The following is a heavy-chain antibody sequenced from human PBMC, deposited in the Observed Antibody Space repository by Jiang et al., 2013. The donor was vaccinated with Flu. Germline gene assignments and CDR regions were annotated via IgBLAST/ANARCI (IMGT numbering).Heavy chain of an antibody. CDR2: IHPADSDA. CDR1: GYSFTTYW. D-gene: IGHD5-24*01. Sequence: GAEVKKPGESLRISCKASGYSFTTYWIAWVRQMPGKGLEWMGNIHPADSDARHNPSFRGQVTFSADKSTNTAYLEWSSLKASDTAMYYCVKMADVHVRGFFDSWGQGTLVTVSS. CDR3: VKMADVHVRGFFDS. V-gene: IGHV5-51*01. J-gene: IGHJ5*01.